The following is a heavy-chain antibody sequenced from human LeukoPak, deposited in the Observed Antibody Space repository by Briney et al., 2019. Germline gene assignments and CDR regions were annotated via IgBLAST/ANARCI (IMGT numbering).Heavy chain of an antibody. V-gene: IGHV3-23*01. CDR2: ISGSGGST. CDR1: GFTFETYY. Sequence: PGGSLRLSCVASGFTFETYYMSWVRQAPGKGLEWVSAISGSGGSTYYADSVKGRFTISRDNSKNTLYLQMNSLRAEDTAVYYCAKDLYYYDSSGNDYWGQGTLVTVSS. J-gene: IGHJ4*02. D-gene: IGHD3-22*01. CDR3: AKDLYYYDSSGNDY.